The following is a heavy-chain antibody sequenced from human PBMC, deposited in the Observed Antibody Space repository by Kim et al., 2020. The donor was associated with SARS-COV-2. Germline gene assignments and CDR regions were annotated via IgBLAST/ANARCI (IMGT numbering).Heavy chain of an antibody. CDR2: GST. CDR3: ARDLGGFDY. J-gene: IGHJ4*02. V-gene: IGHV4-31*02. Sequence: GSTYYNPSLKSRVTISVDTSKNQFSLKLSSVTAADTAVYYCARDLGGFDYWGQGTLVTVSS.